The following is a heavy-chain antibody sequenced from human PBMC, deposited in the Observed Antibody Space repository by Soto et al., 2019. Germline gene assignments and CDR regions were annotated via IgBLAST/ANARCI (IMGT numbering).Heavy chain of an antibody. CDR1: GGSISSYY. CDR2: IYYSGST. J-gene: IGHJ4*02. D-gene: IGHD3-22*01. CDR3: ARGGGYSYPDY. V-gene: IGHV4-59*08. Sequence: SETLSLTCTVSGGSISSYYWSWIRQPPGKGLEWIGYIYYSGSTNYNPSLKSRVTISVDTSKNQFSLKLSSVTAADTAVYYCARGGGYSYPDYWGQGTLVTVSS.